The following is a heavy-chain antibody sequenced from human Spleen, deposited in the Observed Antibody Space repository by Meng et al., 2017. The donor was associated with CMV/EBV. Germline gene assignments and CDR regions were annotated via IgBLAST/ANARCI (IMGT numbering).Heavy chain of an antibody. D-gene: IGHD1-1*01. CDR1: GFTFHDYT. V-gene: IGHV3-43*01. J-gene: IGHJ4*02. CDR3: TKPEYNSGQRVLDY. CDR2: ITWDGGNT. Sequence: ETLSLTCAASGFTFHDYTMHWVRQAPGKGLEWVSLITWDGGNTDYADSVKGRFSISRDNHKKTLHLQMNSLRPEDTALYYCTKPEYNSGQRVLDYWGQGTLVTVSS.